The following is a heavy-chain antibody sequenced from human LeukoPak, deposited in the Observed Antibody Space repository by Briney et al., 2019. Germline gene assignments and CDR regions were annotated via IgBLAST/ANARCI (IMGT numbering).Heavy chain of an antibody. CDR1: GFTVSSNY. V-gene: IGHV3-53*04. CDR2: IYSGGST. D-gene: IGHD3-3*01. CDR3: ARGPDYDFWSGYYSGPFDY. J-gene: IGHJ4*02. Sequence: GSLRLSCAASGFTVSSNYMSWVRQAPGKGLEWVSVIYSGGSTYYADSVKGRFTISRHNSKNTLYLQMNSLRAEDTAVYYCARGPDYDFWSGYYSGPFDYWGQGTLVTVSS.